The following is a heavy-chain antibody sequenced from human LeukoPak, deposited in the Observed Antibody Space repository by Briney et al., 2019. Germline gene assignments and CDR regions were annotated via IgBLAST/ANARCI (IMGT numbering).Heavy chain of an antibody. CDR3: ARGEHSSFDY. CDR1: EFTFSSYW. D-gene: IGHD6-6*01. V-gene: IGHV3-7*01. J-gene: IGHJ4*02. Sequence: GGSLRLSCAASEFTFSSYWMNWVRQAPGKGLEWVANIKEDGSEKYYVDSVKGRFTISRDNAKNSLYLQMNSLRAEDTAVYYCARGEHSSFDYWGQGTLVTVSS. CDR2: IKEDGSEK.